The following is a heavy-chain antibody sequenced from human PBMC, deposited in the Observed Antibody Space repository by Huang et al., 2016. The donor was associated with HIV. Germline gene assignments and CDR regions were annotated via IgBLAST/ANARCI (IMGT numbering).Heavy chain of an antibody. CDR1: GNNFTNYA. CDR2: MNPTTGNT. V-gene: IGHV1-8*02. Sequence: QVHLVQSGAEVKKPGASVKVSCKASGNNFTNYAINWVRQAPGRWLGCRGWMNPTTGNTGFAQSFQGRVTMTRKTSITTAYMELTSLTAEDTAVYYCARSAYGDLDYWGLGTLVSVSS. CDR3: ARSAYGDLDY. D-gene: IGHD4-17*01. J-gene: IGHJ4*02.